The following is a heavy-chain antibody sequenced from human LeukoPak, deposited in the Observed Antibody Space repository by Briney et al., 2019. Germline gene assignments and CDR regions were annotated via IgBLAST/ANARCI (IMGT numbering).Heavy chain of an antibody. CDR1: GFSISSSRYY. J-gene: IGHJ2*01. CDR2: LYYGGSS. Sequence: SETLSLTCSVSGFSISSSRYYWGWIRQPPGKGLEWIGSLYYGGSSYYNPSLKSRVTISVDTSKNQFSLKLSSVTAADTAVYYCASFWGFRYWYFDLWGRGTLVTVSS. V-gene: IGHV4-39*07. D-gene: IGHD7-27*01. CDR3: ASFWGFRYWYFDL.